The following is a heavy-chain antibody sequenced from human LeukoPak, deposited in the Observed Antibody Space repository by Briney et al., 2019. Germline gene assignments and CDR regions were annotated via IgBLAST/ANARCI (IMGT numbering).Heavy chain of an antibody. CDR3: ARKAVGETSNYFDY. CDR2: INHSGNT. Sequence: SETQSLTCAVYGGSLSGNYWTWIRQPPGKGLEWIGEINHSGNTNYNPSLKSRVTISVDTPKNQISLKLSSVTAADTAVYYCARKAVGETSNYFDYWGQGTLVTVSS. D-gene: IGHD1-26*01. V-gene: IGHV4-34*01. J-gene: IGHJ4*02. CDR1: GGSLSGNY.